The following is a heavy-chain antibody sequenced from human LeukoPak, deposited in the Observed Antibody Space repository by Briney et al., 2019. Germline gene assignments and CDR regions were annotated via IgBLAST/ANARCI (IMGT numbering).Heavy chain of an antibody. D-gene: IGHD1-1*01. CDR2: IYHSGST. Sequence: SEALSLTCTVSGGSISSSNWWSWVRQPPGKGLEWIGEIYHSGSTNYNPSLKSRVTISVDKSKNQFSLKLSSVTAADTAVYYCARHEYTSNYYYYYMDVWGKGTTVTVSS. J-gene: IGHJ6*03. V-gene: IGHV4-4*02. CDR1: GGSISSSNW. CDR3: ARHEYTSNYYYYYMDV.